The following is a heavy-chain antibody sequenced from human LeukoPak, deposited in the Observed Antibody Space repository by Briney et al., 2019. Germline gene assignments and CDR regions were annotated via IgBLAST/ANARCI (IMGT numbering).Heavy chain of an antibody. CDR1: GGSISSYY. CDR2: IYYSGST. V-gene: IGHV4-59*08. D-gene: IGHD4-17*01. Sequence: PSETLSLTCTVSGGSISSYYWSWIRQPPGKGLEWIGYIYYSGSTNYNPSLKSRVTISVDTSKNQFSLKLSSVTAADTAMYYCARHNEDYGDFYDYWGQGTLVTVSS. J-gene: IGHJ4*02. CDR3: ARHNEDYGDFYDY.